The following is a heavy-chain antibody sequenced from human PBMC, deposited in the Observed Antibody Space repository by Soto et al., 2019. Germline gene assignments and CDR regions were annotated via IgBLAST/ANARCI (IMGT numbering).Heavy chain of an antibody. CDR1: GFTFSDYS. J-gene: IGHJ1*01. V-gene: IGHV3-48*01. CDR2: ISTVASIV. CDR3: ARDGWVTTGYNPH. D-gene: IGHD4-17*01. Sequence: EVQLVESGGGFVQPGGSLRLSCSASGFTFSDYSLTWVRQAPGKGLEWVSSISTVASIVFYADSVEGRFTISRDNDQSSVYLQMHNLRVEDTAVYYCARDGWVTTGYNPHWGQGTLVTVSS.